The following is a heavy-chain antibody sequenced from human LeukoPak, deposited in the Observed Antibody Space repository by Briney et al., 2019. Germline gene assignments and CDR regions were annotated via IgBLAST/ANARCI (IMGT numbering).Heavy chain of an antibody. CDR2: ISGSAGTT. Sequence: GGSLRLSCAASGFTFSDFHMSWIRQAPGKGLEWVSYISGSAGTTYYADSVKGRFTISRDYAKNSLYLQMNSLRVEDTAVYFCARDHNYAFDNWGQGTLVTVSS. V-gene: IGHV3-11*04. J-gene: IGHJ4*02. CDR3: ARDHNYAFDN. D-gene: IGHD1-1*01. CDR1: GFTFSDFH.